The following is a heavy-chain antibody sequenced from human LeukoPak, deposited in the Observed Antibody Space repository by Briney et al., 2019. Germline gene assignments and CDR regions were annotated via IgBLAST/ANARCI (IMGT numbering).Heavy chain of an antibody. V-gene: IGHV3-21*01. CDR2: ISSSSNYI. J-gene: IGHJ3*02. CDR3: ARGSRAFDI. CDR1: GFTFSSYN. Sequence: GGSLRLSCAASGFTFSSYNMNWVRQAPGKGLEWVSSISSSSNYIYYADSVKDRFTISRDNAKNSLYLQMNSLRAEDTAVYYCARGSRAFDIWGQGTMVTVSS.